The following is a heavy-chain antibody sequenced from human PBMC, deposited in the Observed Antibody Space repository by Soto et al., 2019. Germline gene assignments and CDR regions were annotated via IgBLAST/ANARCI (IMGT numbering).Heavy chain of an antibody. Sequence: GESLKISCKGSGYSFTNYWIAWVRQMPGKGLEWMGIIYPGDSDTRYSPSFQGQVTISADKSITTAYLQWSGLKASDTGMYYCARLTGPPFGGLIDVAYFDYWGQGTLVTVSS. CDR1: GYSFTNYW. J-gene: IGHJ4*02. CDR3: ARLTGPPFGGLIDVAYFDY. V-gene: IGHV5-51*01. CDR2: IYPGDSDT. D-gene: IGHD3-16*02.